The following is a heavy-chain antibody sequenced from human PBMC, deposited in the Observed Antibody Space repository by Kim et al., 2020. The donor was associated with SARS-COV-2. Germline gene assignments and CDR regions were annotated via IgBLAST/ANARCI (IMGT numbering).Heavy chain of an antibody. CDR1: GGSTSRRSYS. V-gene: IGHV4-39*01. CDR2: FSFSKTT. Sequence: SETLSLTCSVSGGSTSRRSYSWAWIRQPPGKGLDWIGTFSFSKTTYYHPSLKSRVTISVDTSKSQVSLKLSSVTATDTAVYYCASLRRDGYNNYFDYWGQGVLVTVSS. D-gene: IGHD5-12*01. J-gene: IGHJ4*02. CDR3: ASLRRDGYNNYFDY.